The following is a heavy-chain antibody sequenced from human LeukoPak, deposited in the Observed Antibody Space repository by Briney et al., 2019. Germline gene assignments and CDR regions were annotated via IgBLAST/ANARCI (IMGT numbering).Heavy chain of an antibody. V-gene: IGHV1-18*01. CDR3: ARDWDYGGKSGYNWFDP. D-gene: IGHD4-23*01. CDR1: GYTFTSYG. CDR2: ISAYNGNT. Sequence: ASVKVSCKASGYTFTSYGISWVRQAPGQGLEWMGWISAYNGNTNHAQKFQGRVTMATDTSTTTAYMELRSLRSDDTAVYYCARDWDYGGKSGYNWFDPWGQGTLVTVPS. J-gene: IGHJ5*02.